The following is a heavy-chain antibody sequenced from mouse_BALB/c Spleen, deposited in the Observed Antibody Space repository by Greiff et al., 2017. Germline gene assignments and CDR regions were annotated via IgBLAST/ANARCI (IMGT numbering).Heavy chain of an antibody. CDR2: INSNGGST. J-gene: IGHJ4*01. CDR1: GFTFSSYG. Sequence: EVKLQESGGGLVQPGGSLKLSCAASGFTFSSYGMSWVRQTPDKRLELVATINSNGGSTYYPDSVKGRFTISRDNAKNTLYLQMSSLKSEDTAMYYCARAFYYAMDYWGQGTSVTVSS. CDR3: ARAFYYAMDY. V-gene: IGHV5-6-3*01.